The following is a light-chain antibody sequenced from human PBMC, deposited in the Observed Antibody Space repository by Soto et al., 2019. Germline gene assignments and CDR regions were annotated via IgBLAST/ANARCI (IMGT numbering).Light chain of an antibody. Sequence: AIQLTQSPSSLSASVGDRVSITCRASQGIENNLGWFQEKPGKAPKLLIYAASTLHTGVPSRFSGSGSGTDFTLTISSLQPEDFAVYYCLQNHNYPRTFGQGTKREIK. CDR3: LQNHNYPRT. V-gene: IGKV1-6*01. J-gene: IGKJ2*01. CDR1: QGIENN. CDR2: AAS.